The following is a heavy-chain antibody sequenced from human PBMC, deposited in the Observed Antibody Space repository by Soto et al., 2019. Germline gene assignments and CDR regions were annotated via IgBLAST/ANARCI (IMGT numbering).Heavy chain of an antibody. J-gene: IGHJ4*02. Sequence: EAHLLESGGGLVQPGGSLRLSCAASGFTFSNYAMSWVRQAPGKGLEWFSAVTGGGGDTYYADSVKGRFTISRDNSDNTLYLQMNSLRAEDTAVYYCAKGSDGSRPDYFDHWGQGTLVTVSS. V-gene: IGHV3-23*01. CDR2: VTGGGGDT. D-gene: IGHD3-22*01. CDR1: GFTFSNYA. CDR3: AKGSDGSRPDYFDH.